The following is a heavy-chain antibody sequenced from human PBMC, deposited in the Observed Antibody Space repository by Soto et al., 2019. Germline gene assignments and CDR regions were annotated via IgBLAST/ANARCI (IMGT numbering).Heavy chain of an antibody. CDR3: ARGPIAAAINWFDP. J-gene: IGHJ5*02. D-gene: IGHD6-13*01. CDR2: IIPIFGTS. V-gene: IGHV1-69*01. Sequence: QVQLVQSGAEVKKPGSSVKVSCKSSGDTFSSYAISWVRQAPGQGLEWMGGIIPIFGTSNYAQKFQGRVTITADESTSTAYMELSSLGSEDTAVYYCARGPIAAAINWFDPWGQGTLVTGSS. CDR1: GDTFSSYA.